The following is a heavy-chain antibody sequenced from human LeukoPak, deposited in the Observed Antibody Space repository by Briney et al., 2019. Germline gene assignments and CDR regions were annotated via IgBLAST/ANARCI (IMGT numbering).Heavy chain of an antibody. CDR2: IYYSGST. J-gene: IGHJ3*02. CDR1: GGSISSGGYY. V-gene: IGHV4-31*03. CDR3: ARLLAGEYDPFDI. Sequence: SETLSLTCTVSGGSISSGGYYWSWIRQHPGKGLEWIGYIYYSGSTYYNPSLKSRVTISVDTSKDHFSLKLSSVTAADTAVYYCARLLAGEYDPFDIWGQGTMVTVSS. D-gene: IGHD3-10*01.